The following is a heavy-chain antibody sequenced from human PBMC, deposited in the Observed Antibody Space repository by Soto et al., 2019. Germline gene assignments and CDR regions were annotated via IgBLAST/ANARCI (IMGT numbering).Heavy chain of an antibody. CDR2: ISYGGSNK. J-gene: IGHJ4*02. V-gene: IGHV3-30-3*01. Sequence: QVQLVESGGGVVQPGRSLRLSCAASGFTFSSYAMHWVRQAPGKGLEWVAVISYGGSNKYYADSVKGRFTISRDNSKNTLYLQMNSLRAEDTAVYYCARDRYSSGYADYWGQGTLVTVSS. D-gene: IGHD3-22*01. CDR3: ARDRYSSGYADY. CDR1: GFTFSSYA.